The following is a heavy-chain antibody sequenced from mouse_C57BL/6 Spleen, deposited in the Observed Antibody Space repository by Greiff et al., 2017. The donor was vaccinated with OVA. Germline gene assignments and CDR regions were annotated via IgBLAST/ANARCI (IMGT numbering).Heavy chain of an antibody. D-gene: IGHD2-3*01. V-gene: IGHV1-18*01. J-gene: IGHJ1*03. CDR2: INPNNGGT. CDR3: ARSEVGWLPRYFDV. CDR1: GYTFTDYN. Sequence: VQLQQSGPELVKPGASVKIPCKASGYTFTDYNMDWVKQSHGKSLEWIGDINPNNGGTIYNQKFKGKATLTVDKSSSTAYMELRSLTSEDTAVYYCARSEVGWLPRYFDVWGTGTTVTVSS.